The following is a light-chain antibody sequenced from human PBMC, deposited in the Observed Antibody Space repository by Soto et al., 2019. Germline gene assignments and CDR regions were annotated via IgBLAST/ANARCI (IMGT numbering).Light chain of an antibody. Sequence: DIQMTQSPSTLSASVGDRVTITCRASQTISSWLAWYQQKPGKAPKLLIYEASSLQRGVPSRFVGRGFGKEFTLPIGTQQPDVFATFYVQNLEVYPWLLGQGTKVDFK. CDR1: QTISSW. V-gene: IGKV1-5*03. J-gene: IGKJ1*01. CDR2: EAS. CDR3: QNLEVYPWL.